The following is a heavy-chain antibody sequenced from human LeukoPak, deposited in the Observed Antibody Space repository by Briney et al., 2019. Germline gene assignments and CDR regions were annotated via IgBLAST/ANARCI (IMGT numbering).Heavy chain of an antibody. CDR1: GGSFSGYY. D-gene: IGHD1-1*01. Sequence: PSEILSLTCAVYGGSFSGYYWSWIRQPPGKGLEWIGYIYYTGTSYNPSLKSRVTISVDTSKNQFSLKLSSVTAADTAVYYCARARRWNAAVEGWWFDPWGQGTLVTVSS. CDR2: IYYTGT. CDR3: ARARRWNAAVEGWWFDP. J-gene: IGHJ5*02. V-gene: IGHV4-59*01.